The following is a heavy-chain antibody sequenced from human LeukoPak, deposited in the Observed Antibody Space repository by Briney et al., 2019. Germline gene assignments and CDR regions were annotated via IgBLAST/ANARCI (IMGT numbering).Heavy chain of an antibody. CDR2: IYYSVST. CDR3: ARERIYTVNTRSYSFDY. D-gene: IGHD4-17*01. J-gene: IGHJ4*02. CDR1: GGSISSYY. Sequence: SETLSLTCTVSGGSISSYYWSWIRQPPGKGLEWSGYIYYSVSTNYNPSLKSRVTISVDTSKNQFSLQLGSVTDADTAVYYCARERIYTVNTRSYSFDYWGQGTLVTVSS. V-gene: IGHV4-59*01.